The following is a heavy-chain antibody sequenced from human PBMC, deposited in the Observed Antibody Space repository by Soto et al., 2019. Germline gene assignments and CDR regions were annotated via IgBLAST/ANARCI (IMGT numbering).Heavy chain of an antibody. CDR3: ARVVGALGHWFDP. J-gene: IGHJ5*02. D-gene: IGHD1-26*01. Sequence: GASVKVSCKASGYTFTGYYMHWVRQAPGQGLEWMGWINPNSGGTNYAQKFQGWVTMTRDTSTSTVYMELSSLRSEDTAVYYCARVVGALGHWFDPWGQGTLVTVSS. CDR2: INPNSGGT. V-gene: IGHV1-2*04. CDR1: GYTFTGYY.